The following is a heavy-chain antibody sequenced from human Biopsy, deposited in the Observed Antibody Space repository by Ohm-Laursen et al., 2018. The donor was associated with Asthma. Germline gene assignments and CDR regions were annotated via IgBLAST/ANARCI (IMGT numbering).Heavy chain of an antibody. CDR1: GYTFTSYS. Sequence: ASVKVSCKASGYTFTSYSMHWVRQAPGQGLEWMGIINPSGGSTSYAQKFQGRVTMTRDTSTSTVYMELSSPRSEDTAVYYCARRGITGTTLDYWGQGTLVTVSS. D-gene: IGHD1-7*01. V-gene: IGHV1-46*01. CDR3: ARRGITGTTLDY. CDR2: INPSGGST. J-gene: IGHJ4*02.